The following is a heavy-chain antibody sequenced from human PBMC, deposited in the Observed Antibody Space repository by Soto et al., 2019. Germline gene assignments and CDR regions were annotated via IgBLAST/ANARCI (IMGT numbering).Heavy chain of an antibody. CDR3: ARGSLPDY. V-gene: IGHV3-23*01. CDR1: AFSICNSS. J-gene: IGHJ4*02. Sequence: WGPLTLACAAVAFSICNSSMSWVRQAPGKGLEWVSAISAIDFSTYDGDSVKGRFTISRDNSKNKVYLQMNRLRVLFMQAEYCARGSLPDYWGQG. CDR2: ISAIDFST.